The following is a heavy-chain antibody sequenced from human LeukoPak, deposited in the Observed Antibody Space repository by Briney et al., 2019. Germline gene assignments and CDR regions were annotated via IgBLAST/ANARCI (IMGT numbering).Heavy chain of an antibody. CDR3: ARGTHTPYSSSAGGDYYFDY. J-gene: IGHJ4*02. Sequence: SETLSLTCTVSGGSISSYYWSWIRRPAGKGLEWIGRIYNSGSTNYNPSLKSRVTMSVDTSKDQFSLKLSSVTAADTAVYYCARGTHTPYSSSAGGDYYFDYWGQGTLVTVSS. V-gene: IGHV4-4*07. D-gene: IGHD6-6*01. CDR2: IYNSGST. CDR1: GGSISSYY.